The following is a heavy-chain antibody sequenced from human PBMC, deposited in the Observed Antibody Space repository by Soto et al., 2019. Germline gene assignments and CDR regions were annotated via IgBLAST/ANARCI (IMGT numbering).Heavy chain of an antibody. V-gene: IGHV4-34*01. CDR1: GGSFSGYY. D-gene: IGHD6-6*01. J-gene: IGHJ4*02. CDR3: AEYSSSSGGEY. Sequence: QVQLQQWGAGLLKPSETLSLTCAVYGGSFSGYYWSWIRQPPGKGLEWIGEINHSGSTNYNPSLKSRVTISVDTAKNQFSLKLSSVTAADTAVYYCAEYSSSSGGEYWGQGTLVTFS. CDR2: INHSGST.